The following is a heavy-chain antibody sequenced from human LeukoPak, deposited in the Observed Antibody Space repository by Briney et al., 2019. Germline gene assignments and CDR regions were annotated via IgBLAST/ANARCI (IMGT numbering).Heavy chain of an antibody. CDR3: AKDDYGDYWAWVDY. D-gene: IGHD4-17*01. CDR2: ISGSGGST. V-gene: IGHV3-23*01. CDR1: GFTFSSYA. Sequence: GGSLRLSCAASGFTFSSYAMSWVRQAPGKGLEWVSAISGSGGSTYYADSVKGRFTISRDNSKNTLYLQMNSLRAEDTAVYYCAKDDYGDYWAWVDYWGQGTLVTVSS. J-gene: IGHJ4*02.